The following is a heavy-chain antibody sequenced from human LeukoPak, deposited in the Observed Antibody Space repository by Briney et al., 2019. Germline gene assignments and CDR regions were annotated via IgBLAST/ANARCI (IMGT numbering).Heavy chain of an antibody. V-gene: IGHV4-39*01. Sequence: SETLSLTCTVSGGSISSSSYYWGWIRQPPGKGLEWIGSIYYSGSTYYNPSLKSRVTISVDTSKNQFSLKLSSVTAADTAVYYCASEGIAAAGTLDYWGQGTLVTVSS. CDR2: IYYSGST. CDR1: GGSISSSSYY. CDR3: ASEGIAAAGTLDY. J-gene: IGHJ4*02. D-gene: IGHD6-13*01.